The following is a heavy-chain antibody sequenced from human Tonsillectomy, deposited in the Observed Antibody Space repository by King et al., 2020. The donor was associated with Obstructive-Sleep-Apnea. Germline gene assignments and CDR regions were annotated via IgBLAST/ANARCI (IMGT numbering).Heavy chain of an antibody. D-gene: IGHD6-13*01. Sequence: VQLQQWGAGLLKPSETLSLRCAVYGGSLSDYYWSWIRQPPGKGLEWIGEINHSGSTNYDPSLKSRVTISVDMSKNQFSLKLTSVTAADTAVYYCARGSGAADVNWFDPWGQGALVTVSA. CDR2: INHSGST. CDR3: ARGSGAADVNWFDP. CDR1: GGSLSDYY. V-gene: IGHV4-34*01. J-gene: IGHJ5*02.